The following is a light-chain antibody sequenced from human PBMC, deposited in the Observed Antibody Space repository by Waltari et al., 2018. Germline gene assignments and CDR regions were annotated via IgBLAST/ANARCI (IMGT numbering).Light chain of an antibody. V-gene: IGKV1-5*03. CDR3: QQYHSFSRFA. J-gene: IGKJ3*01. CDR2: KAS. Sequence: DIQMTQSPSTLSASVGDRVTITCRASQRITTWLAWYQQKPGRAPKLLIYKASTLQRGVPSGFSASGAGTECALTISSLQPDDFATYYCQQYHSFSRFAFGPGTKVHLK. CDR1: QRITTW.